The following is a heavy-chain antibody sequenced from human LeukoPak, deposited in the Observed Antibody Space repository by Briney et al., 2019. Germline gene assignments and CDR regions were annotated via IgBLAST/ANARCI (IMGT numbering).Heavy chain of an antibody. V-gene: IGHV3-30*03. J-gene: IGHJ5*02. CDR3: ARDRGLGGSGSYLWFDP. CDR2: ISYDGSNK. CDR1: GFTFSSYG. D-gene: IGHD3-10*01. Sequence: GGSLRLSCAASGFTFSSYGMHWVRQAPGKGLEWVAVISYDGSNKYYADSVKGRFTISRDNSKNTLYLQMNSLRAEDTAVYYCARDRGLGGSGSYLWFDPWGQGTLVTVSS.